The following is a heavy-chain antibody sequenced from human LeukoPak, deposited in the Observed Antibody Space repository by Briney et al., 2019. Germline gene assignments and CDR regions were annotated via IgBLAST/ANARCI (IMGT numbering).Heavy chain of an antibody. J-gene: IGHJ4*02. CDR1: GFTFSSHG. D-gene: IGHD1-26*01. CDR3: AKDMGGLLAKHYLDY. CDR2: IRYDGSSK. V-gene: IGHV3-30*02. Sequence: GGSLRLSCAASGFTFSSHGIQWVRQAPGKGLEWVAFIRYDGSSKYNADSVKGRFTISRDNSKNTVYLQMSSLRAEDTAVYYCAKDMGGLLAKHYLDYWGQGTLITVSS.